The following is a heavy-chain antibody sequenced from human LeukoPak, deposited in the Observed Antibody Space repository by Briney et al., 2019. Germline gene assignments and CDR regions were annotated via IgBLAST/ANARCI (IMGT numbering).Heavy chain of an antibody. Sequence: ASVKVSCKASGYTFTGYYMHWVRQAPGQGLERMGWINPNSGGTNYAQKFQGRVTMTRDTSISTAYMELSRLRSDDTAVYYCARDTKLSGSYRYWGQGTLVTVSS. D-gene: IGHD1-26*01. CDR3: ARDTKLSGSYRY. V-gene: IGHV1-2*02. CDR1: GYTFTGYY. CDR2: INPNSGGT. J-gene: IGHJ4*02.